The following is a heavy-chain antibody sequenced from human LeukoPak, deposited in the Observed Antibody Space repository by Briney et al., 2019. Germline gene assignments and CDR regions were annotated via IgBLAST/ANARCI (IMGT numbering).Heavy chain of an antibody. D-gene: IGHD6-13*01. CDR2: INPNSGGT. V-gene: IGHV1-2*02. CDR3: ARDFSWSVDY. CDR1: GYTFTGYY. Sequence: GASVKVSCKASGYTFTGYYMHWVRQAPGQGLEWMGWINPNSGGTTYAQKFQGRLTMTRDTSTGTVNMELSSLTSEDTAVYYCARDFSWSVDYWGQGALVTVSS. J-gene: IGHJ4*02.